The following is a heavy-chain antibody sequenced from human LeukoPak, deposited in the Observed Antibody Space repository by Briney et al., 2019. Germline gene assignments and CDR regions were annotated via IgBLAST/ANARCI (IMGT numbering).Heavy chain of an antibody. CDR3: ARDPQWLYYYYGMDV. CDR1: GFTFSSYG. J-gene: IGHJ6*02. D-gene: IGHD6-19*01. Sequence: GGSLRLSCAASGFTFSSYGMHWVRQAPGKGPEWVAVIWYDGSVKYYEDSVKGRFTISRDNSKNTLYLQMNSLRAEDTAVYYCARDPQWLYYYYGMDVWGQGTTVTVSS. V-gene: IGHV3-33*01. CDR2: IWYDGSVK.